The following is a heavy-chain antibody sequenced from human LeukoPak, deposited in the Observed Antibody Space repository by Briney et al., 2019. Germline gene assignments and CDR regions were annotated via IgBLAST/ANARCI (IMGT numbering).Heavy chain of an antibody. D-gene: IGHD3-22*01. V-gene: IGHV4-4*07. CDR3: ARDGYHYDSSGYYSLDY. Sequence: PSETLSLTCTVSGDSINSYYWSWIRQPAGKGLEWIGRIYSSGTTNYNPSLKSRVTMSVDTSKNQLSLKLDSVTAADTAVYYCARDGYHYDSSGYYSLDYWGQGTLVTVSS. CDR1: GDSINSYY. J-gene: IGHJ4*02. CDR2: IYSSGTT.